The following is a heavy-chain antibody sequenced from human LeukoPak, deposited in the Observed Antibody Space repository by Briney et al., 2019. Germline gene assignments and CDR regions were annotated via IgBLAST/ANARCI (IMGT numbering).Heavy chain of an antibody. CDR3: AKLMRHMREDVYDI. CDR1: GFTFSSYA. J-gene: IGHJ3*02. D-gene: IGHD2-8*01. CDR2: ISGTGIST. Sequence: GGSLRLSCAASGFTFSSYAMHWVRQAPGKGLEWVSFISGTGISTYYAGSVKGRFTISRDNSKNTLYLQMNSLRVEDTAIYYCAKLMRHMREDVYDIWGQGTKVTVSS. V-gene: IGHV3-23*01.